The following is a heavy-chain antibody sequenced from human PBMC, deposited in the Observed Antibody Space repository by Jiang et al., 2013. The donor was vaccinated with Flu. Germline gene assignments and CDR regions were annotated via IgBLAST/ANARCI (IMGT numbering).Heavy chain of an antibody. CDR3: ARHPVVFHGMDV. V-gene: IGHV4-31*03. CDR2: IYYSGSA. Sequence: SGSGLVKPSQTLSLTCTVSGGSISNGGYYWSWIRQHPGKGLEWIGYIYYSGSAYYNPSLKSRLTISVDTSKNQFSLKLSSVTAADTAVYYCARHPVVFHGMDVWGQGTTVTVSS. J-gene: IGHJ6*02. D-gene: IGHD2-15*01. CDR1: GGSISNGGYY.